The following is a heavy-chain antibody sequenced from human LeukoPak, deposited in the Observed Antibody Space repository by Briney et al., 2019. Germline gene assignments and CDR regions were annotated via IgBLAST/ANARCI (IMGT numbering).Heavy chain of an antibody. CDR2: ISSSSSYT. J-gene: IGHJ4*02. Sequence: GGSLRLSCAASGFTFSDYYMNWIRQAPGKGLEWVSYISSSSSYTNYADSVKGRFTISRDNAKKSLYLQMNSLRAEDTAVYYCARILAVGSFHPFDYWGQGTLVTVSS. D-gene: IGHD6-19*01. V-gene: IGHV3-11*03. CDR1: GFTFSDYY. CDR3: ARILAVGSFHPFDY.